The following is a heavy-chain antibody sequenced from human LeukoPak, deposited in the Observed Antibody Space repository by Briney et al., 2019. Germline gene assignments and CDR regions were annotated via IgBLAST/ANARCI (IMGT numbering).Heavy chain of an antibody. CDR2: ISGSGGST. J-gene: IGHJ4*02. Sequence: GGSLRLSCAASGFTFDDYGMSWVRQAPGKGLEWVSAISGSGGSTYYADSVKGRFTISRDNSKNTLYLQMNSLRAEDTAVYYCAKVSYGSGSYYKVFDYWGQGTLVTVSS. CDR3: AKVSYGSGSYYKVFDY. CDR1: GFTFDDYG. V-gene: IGHV3-23*01. D-gene: IGHD3-10*01.